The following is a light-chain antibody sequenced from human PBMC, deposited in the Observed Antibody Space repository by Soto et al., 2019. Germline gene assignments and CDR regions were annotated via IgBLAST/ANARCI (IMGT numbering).Light chain of an antibody. Sequence: EVVLTQSPGTLSLSPGERATLSCRGSQTIHNNYLAWYQQRPGQAPRLLLYGSSDRATGIPDRFSGSGSGTDFTLTISRLEPEDFSVYYSHQYGSSPPYTFGQGTKLEI. CDR3: HQYGSSPPYT. J-gene: IGKJ2*01. CDR1: QTIHNNY. CDR2: GSS. V-gene: IGKV3-20*01.